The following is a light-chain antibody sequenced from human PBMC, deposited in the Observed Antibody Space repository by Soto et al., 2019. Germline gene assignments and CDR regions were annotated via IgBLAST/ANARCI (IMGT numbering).Light chain of an antibody. CDR2: DAF. J-gene: IGKJ4*01. V-gene: IGKV1-5*01. Sequence: IHMTQSASSVSASVGHRVTITCRASQGISSWLAWFQQKPGKAPKLLIFDAFSLESGVPSRFSGSRSGTEFTLTISSLQPDDYATYYCQQYNSYSPLTFGGGTKVDIK. CDR1: QGISSW. CDR3: QQYNSYSPLT.